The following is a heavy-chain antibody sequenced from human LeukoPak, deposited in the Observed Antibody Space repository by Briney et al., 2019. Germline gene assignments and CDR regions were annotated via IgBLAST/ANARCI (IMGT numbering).Heavy chain of an antibody. Sequence: GGSLRLSCAASGFTFSTYWMYWVRQAPGKGLVWVSRISDDGSSTSYADSVKGRFTMSRDNAKNTLNLQMNSLRAEDTAVYYCARDGSSGWYDGYFDYWGQGILVTVSS. J-gene: IGHJ4*02. V-gene: IGHV3-74*01. D-gene: IGHD6-19*01. CDR2: ISDDGSST. CDR3: ARDGSSGWYDGYFDY. CDR1: GFTFSTYW.